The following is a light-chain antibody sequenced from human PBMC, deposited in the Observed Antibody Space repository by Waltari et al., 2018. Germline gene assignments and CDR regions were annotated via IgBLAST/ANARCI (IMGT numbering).Light chain of an antibody. Sequence: DIQMTQSPSTLSASVGDRVTITCRASQSISSWLAWYQQKPGKAPKLLIYKASSLESGVPSRFSGSGCGTEFTLTISSLQPDDFATYYCEQYNSYGTFGQGTKVEI. CDR2: KAS. CDR1: QSISSW. J-gene: IGKJ2*01. V-gene: IGKV1-5*03. CDR3: EQYNSYGT.